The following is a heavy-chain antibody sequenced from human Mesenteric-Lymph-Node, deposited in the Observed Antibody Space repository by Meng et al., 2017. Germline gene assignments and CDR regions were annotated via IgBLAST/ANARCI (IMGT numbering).Heavy chain of an antibody. D-gene: IGHD1-26*01. J-gene: IGHJ3*02. CDR3: ARAKEGSYYRDAFDI. V-gene: IGHV1-18*01. CDR2: ISAYNGNT. CDR1: GYTFTSYV. Sequence: SVKVSCKASGYTFTSYVISWVRQAPGQGLEWMGLISAYNGNTNYAQKLQGRVTVTRDTSTSTVYLDLSGMRSEDTDVYYCARAKEGSYYRDAFDIWGQGTMVTVSS.